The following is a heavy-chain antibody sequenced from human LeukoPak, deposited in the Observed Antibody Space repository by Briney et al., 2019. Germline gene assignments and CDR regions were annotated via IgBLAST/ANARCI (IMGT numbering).Heavy chain of an antibody. CDR1: SGSISSSSYY. CDR3: ARQPTRSGQPDYYYYYMDV. V-gene: IGHV4-39*01. J-gene: IGHJ6*03. Sequence: SETLSLTCTVSSGSISSSSYYWGWIRPPPGKGLEWVVSINDSGSTYYNPSLKSRVTISVDTSKNQFSLKLRSVTAADTAVYYCARQPTRSGQPDYYYYYMDVWGKGTTVTASS. D-gene: IGHD6-19*01. CDR2: INDSGST.